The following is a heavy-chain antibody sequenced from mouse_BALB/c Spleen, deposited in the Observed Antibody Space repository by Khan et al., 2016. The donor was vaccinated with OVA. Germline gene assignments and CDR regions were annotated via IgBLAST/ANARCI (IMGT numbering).Heavy chain of an antibody. Sequence: EVQLVESGAELVKSGATVKMSCTASCLTFTDTYMHWVKQWPEQGLEWIGRINPPNGNTKYDPKFQGKATMTADTSSNTAYLQLSSLTSEDTAVCDGARMSRYWGQGTTVTVSA. CDR1: CLTFTDTY. V-gene: IGHV14-3*02. CDR2: INPPNGNT. J-gene: IGHJ2*01. CDR3: ARMSRY.